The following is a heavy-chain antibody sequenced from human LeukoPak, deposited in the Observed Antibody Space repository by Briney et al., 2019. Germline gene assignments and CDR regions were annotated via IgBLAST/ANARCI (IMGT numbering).Heavy chain of an antibody. CDR3: ARDPGSGSYPYNWFDP. Sequence: PSETLSLTCTVSGGSISSSSYYWGWIRQPPGKGLEWIGYIYYSGSTNYIPSLKSRVTISVDTSKNQFSLKLSSVTAADTAVYYCARDPGSGSYPYNWFDPWGQGTLVTVSS. CDR2: IYYSGST. D-gene: IGHD1-26*01. V-gene: IGHV4-61*01. J-gene: IGHJ5*02. CDR1: GGSISSSSYY.